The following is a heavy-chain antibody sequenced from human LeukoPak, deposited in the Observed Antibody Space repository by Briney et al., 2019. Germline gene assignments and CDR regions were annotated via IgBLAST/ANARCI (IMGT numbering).Heavy chain of an antibody. CDR3: ARDVRGGYYFDY. V-gene: IGHV4-59*01. D-gene: IGHD3-10*02. J-gene: IGHJ4*02. Sequence: SETLSLTCTVSGGSISSYYWSWIRQPPGKGLEWIGYIYYSGSTNYNPSPKSRVTISVDTSKNQFSLKLSSVTAADTAVYYCARDVRGGYYFDYWGQGTLVTVSS. CDR2: IYYSGST. CDR1: GGSISSYY.